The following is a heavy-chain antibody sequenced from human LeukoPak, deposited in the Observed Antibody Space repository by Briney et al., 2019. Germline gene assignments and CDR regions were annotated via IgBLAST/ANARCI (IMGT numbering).Heavy chain of an antibody. J-gene: IGHJ4*02. V-gene: IGHV3-23*01. CDR1: GFTFSSYA. CDR3: AKRAPGYDSSGYPYYFDY. D-gene: IGHD3-22*01. CDR2: ISGSGGST. Sequence: GGSLRLSCAASGFTFSSYAMSLVRQAPGKGLEWVSAISGSGGSTYYADSVKGRFTISRDNSKNTLYLQMNSLRAEDTAVYYCAKRAPGYDSSGYPYYFDYWGQGTLVTVSS.